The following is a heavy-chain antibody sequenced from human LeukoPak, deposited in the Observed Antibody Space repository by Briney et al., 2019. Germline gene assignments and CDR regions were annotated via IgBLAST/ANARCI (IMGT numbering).Heavy chain of an antibody. CDR1: GYSISSGYY. V-gene: IGHV4-38-2*02. J-gene: IGHJ4*02. D-gene: IGHD2-15*01. CDR3: ARKNVVVVAATLLKYFDY. CDR2: IYHSGST. Sequence: SETLSLTCTVSGYSISSGYYWGWIRQPPGKGLEWIGSIYHSGSTYYNPSLKSRVTISVDTSKNQFSLKLSSVTAADTAVYYCARKNVVVVAATLLKYFDYWGQGTLVTVSS.